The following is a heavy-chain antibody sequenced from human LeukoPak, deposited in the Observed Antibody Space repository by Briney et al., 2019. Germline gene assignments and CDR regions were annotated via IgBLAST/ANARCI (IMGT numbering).Heavy chain of an antibody. CDR2: ISYDGSNK. D-gene: IGHD3-22*01. V-gene: IGHV3-30-3*01. CDR3: AKAHIDGDGYYYFDY. J-gene: IGHJ4*02. CDR1: EFTFSSYA. Sequence: PGGSLRLSCAASEFTFSSYAMHWVRQAPGKGLEWVAVISYDGSNKYYADSVKGRFTIPRDNSKNTLYLQLNSLRAEDTAVYYCAKAHIDGDGYYYFDYWGQGTLVSVSS.